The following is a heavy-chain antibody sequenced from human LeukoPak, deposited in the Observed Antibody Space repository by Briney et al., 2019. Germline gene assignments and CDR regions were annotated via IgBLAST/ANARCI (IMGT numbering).Heavy chain of an antibody. J-gene: IGHJ4*02. CDR3: AREEPGDLGQAFHY. Sequence: GGSLRLSCETSGFTFRTYAMNWVRQAPGKGLEWVSSRGGSGTSIYYADSVKGRFTISRDNAKNSLYLQMNSLRVDDTAVYYCAREEPGDLGQAFHYWGQGTLVTVSS. D-gene: IGHD7-27*01. CDR1: GFTFRTYA. V-gene: IGHV3-21*01. CDR2: RGGSGTSI.